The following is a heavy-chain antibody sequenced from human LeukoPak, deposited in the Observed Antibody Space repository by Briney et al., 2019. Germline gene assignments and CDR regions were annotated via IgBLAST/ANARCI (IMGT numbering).Heavy chain of an antibody. V-gene: IGHV1-69*05. CDR3: AQQVDTAMVTTDY. D-gene: IGHD5-18*01. CDR1: GGTFSSYA. Sequence: VASVKVSCKASGGTFSSYAISWVRQAPGQGLEWMGGIIPIFGTANYAQKFHGRVTITTDESTSTAYMELSSLRSEDTAVYYCAQQVDTAMVTTDYWGQGTLVTVSS. J-gene: IGHJ4*02. CDR2: IIPIFGTA.